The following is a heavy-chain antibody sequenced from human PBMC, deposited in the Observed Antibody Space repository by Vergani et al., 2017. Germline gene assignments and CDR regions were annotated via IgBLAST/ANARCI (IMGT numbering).Heavy chain of an antibody. CDR2: INHSGST. V-gene: IGHV4-34*02. Sequence: QVQLQQWGAGLLKPSETLSLTCAVYGGSFSGYYWSWIRQPPGKGLEWSGEINHSGSTNYNPSLKSRVTISVDTSKNQFSLRLSSVTAADAAVYYCARAKVPMVRGVTISMVYYGMDVWGQGTTVTVSS. CDR3: ARAKVPMVRGVTISMVYYGMDV. D-gene: IGHD3-10*01. CDR1: GGSFSGYY. J-gene: IGHJ6*02.